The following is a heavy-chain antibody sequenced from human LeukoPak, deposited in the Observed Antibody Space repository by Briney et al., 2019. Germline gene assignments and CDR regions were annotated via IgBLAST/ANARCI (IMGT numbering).Heavy chain of an antibody. CDR3: ARGGLMAYAVRVQNDVFDI. Sequence: PSETLSLTCAVYGGSFSGYYWSWIRQPPGKGLEWIGEINHSGSTNYNPSLKSRVTISVDTSKNQFSLKLSSVTAADTAVYYCARGGLMAYAVRVQNDVFDIWGQGTMVTVSS. CDR1: GGSFSGYY. D-gene: IGHD2-8*01. V-gene: IGHV4-34*01. J-gene: IGHJ3*02. CDR2: INHSGST.